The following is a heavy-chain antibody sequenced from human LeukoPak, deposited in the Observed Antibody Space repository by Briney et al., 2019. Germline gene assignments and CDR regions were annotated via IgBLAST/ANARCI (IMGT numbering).Heavy chain of an antibody. D-gene: IGHD1/OR15-1a*01. V-gene: IGHV4-4*07. J-gene: IGHJ4*02. CDR2: IYTSGTT. CDR1: GGSISSYY. Sequence: SETLSLTCTVSGGSISSYYWSWIRQPAGKGLEWIGRIYTSGTTIYNPSLKSRVTISLDTSKNQMSLKLKSVTAADTAVYYCARNMAYWGQGTLVTVSS. CDR3: ARNMAY.